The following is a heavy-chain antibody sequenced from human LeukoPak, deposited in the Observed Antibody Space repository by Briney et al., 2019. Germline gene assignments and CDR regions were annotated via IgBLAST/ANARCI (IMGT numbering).Heavy chain of an antibody. J-gene: IGHJ4*02. CDR3: AKARREYRGNDYRFDY. Sequence: GGSLRLSCAASGFTFSSYAMSWVRQAPGKGLEWVSAISGSGGSTYYADSVKGRFTISRDNSKNTLYLQMNSLRAEDTAVYYWAKARREYRGNDYRFDYWARGPLVTVS. D-gene: IGHD5-12*01. V-gene: IGHV3-23*01. CDR2: ISGSGGST. CDR1: GFTFSSYA.